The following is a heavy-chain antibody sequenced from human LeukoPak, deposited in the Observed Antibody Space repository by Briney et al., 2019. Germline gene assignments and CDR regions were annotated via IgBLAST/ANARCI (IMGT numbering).Heavy chain of an antibody. CDR3: ARDHYYVISVYLHYFDY. Sequence: GGSLRLSCAASGFTFSSYDMNWVRQAPGKGLEWVSYISSSTSTIYYADSVKGRFTISRDNAKNSLYLQMNSLRDEDTAVYYCARDHYYVISVYLHYFDYWGQGTLVTASS. CDR2: ISSSTSTI. D-gene: IGHD3-22*01. V-gene: IGHV3-48*02. CDR1: GFTFSSYD. J-gene: IGHJ4*02.